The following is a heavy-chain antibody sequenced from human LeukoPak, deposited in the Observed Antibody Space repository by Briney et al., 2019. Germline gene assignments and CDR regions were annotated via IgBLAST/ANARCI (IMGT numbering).Heavy chain of an antibody. CDR2: ISSSSSTI. D-gene: IGHD3-10*01. CDR3: ARDGGDGAFDI. CDR1: GFTFSSYS. V-gene: IGHV3-48*01. Sequence: GGSLRLSCAASGFTFSSYSMNWVRQAPGKGLEWVSYISSSSSTIYYADSVKGRFTISRDNAKNSLYLQMNSLRAEDTAVYYCARDGGDGAFDIWGQGTMVTVSS. J-gene: IGHJ3*02.